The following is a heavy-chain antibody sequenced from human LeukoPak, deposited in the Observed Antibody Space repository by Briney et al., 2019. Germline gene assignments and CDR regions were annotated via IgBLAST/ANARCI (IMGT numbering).Heavy chain of an antibody. V-gene: IGHV4-34*01. CDR3: ARHRCDSSGRGDYYYYGMDV. CDR1: GGSFSGYY. CDR2: INHSGST. J-gene: IGHJ6*02. Sequence: SETLSLTCAVYGGSFSGYYWSWIRQPPGKGLEWIGEINHSGSTNYNPSLKSRVTISVDTSKNQFSLKLSSVTAADTAVYYCARHRCDSSGRGDYYYYGMDVWGQGTTVTVSS. D-gene: IGHD3-22*01.